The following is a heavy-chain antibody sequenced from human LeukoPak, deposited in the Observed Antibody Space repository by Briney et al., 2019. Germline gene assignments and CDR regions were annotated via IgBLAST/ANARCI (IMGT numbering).Heavy chain of an antibody. CDR2: ISSIDGST. J-gene: IGHJ1*01. CDR3: AKEIYGDPTGGRFQH. Sequence: GGSLRLSCAASGFTFSSYGMSWVRQAPGKGLEWVSGISSIDGSTYYADSVKGRFTVSRDNSKNTLYLQMNSLRVEDTAVYYCAKEIYGDPTGGRFQHWGQGTLVTVSS. V-gene: IGHV3-23*01. CDR1: GFTFSSYG. D-gene: IGHD4-17*01.